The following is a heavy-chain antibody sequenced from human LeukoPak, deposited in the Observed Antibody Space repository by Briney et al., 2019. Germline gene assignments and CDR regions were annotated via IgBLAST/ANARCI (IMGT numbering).Heavy chain of an antibody. V-gene: IGHV3-23*01. CDR3: AKDGHCPGALCPTQIAVAGYNDN. CDR2: INYNGDNK. J-gene: IGHJ4*02. CDR1: GGSISSSGYF. D-gene: IGHD6-19*01. Sequence: PSETLSLTCTVSGGSISSSGYFWGWIRQAPGKGLEWVSIINYNGDNKYYADSVQGRFTISRDNSKNTVYLQMNSLRAEDTAIYYCAKDGHCPGALCPTQIAVAGYNDNWGQGTLVTVSS.